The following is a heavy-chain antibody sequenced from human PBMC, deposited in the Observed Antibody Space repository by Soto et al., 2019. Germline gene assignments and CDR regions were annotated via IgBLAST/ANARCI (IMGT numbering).Heavy chain of an antibody. V-gene: IGHV3-48*03. J-gene: IGHJ4*02. CDR2: ISSSGSTI. Sequence: GGSLRLSCAASGFTFSSYEMNWVRQAPGKGLEWVSYISSSGSTIYYADSVKGRFTVSRDNAKNSLYLQMNSLRAEDTAVYYCARDLAPFGYWGQGTLVTVSS. CDR3: ARDLAPFGY. D-gene: IGHD3-16*01. CDR1: GFTFSSYE.